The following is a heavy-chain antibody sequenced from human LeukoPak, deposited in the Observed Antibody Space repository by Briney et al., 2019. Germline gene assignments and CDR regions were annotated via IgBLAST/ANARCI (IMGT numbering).Heavy chain of an antibody. D-gene: IGHD5-18*01. J-gene: IGHJ4*02. CDR2: ISAYNGNT. V-gene: IGHV1-18*01. CDR3: ARNVDTAMAFDY. Sequence: ASVKVSCKASGYTFTSYGISWVRQAPGQGLEWMGWISAYNGNTNYAQKLQGRVTMTTDTSTSTACMELRSLRSDDTAVYYCARNVDTAMAFDYWGQGTLVTVSS. CDR1: GYTFTSYG.